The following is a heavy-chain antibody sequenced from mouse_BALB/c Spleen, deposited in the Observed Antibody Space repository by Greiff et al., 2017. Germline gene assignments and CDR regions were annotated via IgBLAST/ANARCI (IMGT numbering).Heavy chain of an antibody. CDR2: ISSGGSYT. Sequence: DVMLVESGGGLVKPGGSLKLSCAASGFTFSSYAMSWVRQSPEKRLEWVAEISSGGSYTYYPDTVTGRFTISRDNAKNTLYLEMSSLRSEDTAMYYCASTTYDSSWFAYWGQGTLVTVSA. J-gene: IGHJ3*01. CDR1: GFTFSSYA. V-gene: IGHV5-9-4*01. D-gene: IGHD2-4*01. CDR3: ASTTYDSSWFAY.